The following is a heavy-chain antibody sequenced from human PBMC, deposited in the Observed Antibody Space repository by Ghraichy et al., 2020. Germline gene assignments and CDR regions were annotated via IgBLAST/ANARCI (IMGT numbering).Heavy chain of an antibody. CDR1: GGSISSSSYY. J-gene: IGHJ6*02. CDR2: IYYSGST. V-gene: IGHV4-39*07. D-gene: IGHD6-13*01. Sequence: SETLSLTCTVSGGSISSSSYYWGWIRQPPRKGLEWIGSIYYSGSTYYNPSLKSRVTISVDTSKNQFSLKLSSVTAADTAVYYCARDSTDSSSWGYYYGMDVWGQGTTVTVSS. CDR3: ARDSTDSSSWGYYYGMDV.